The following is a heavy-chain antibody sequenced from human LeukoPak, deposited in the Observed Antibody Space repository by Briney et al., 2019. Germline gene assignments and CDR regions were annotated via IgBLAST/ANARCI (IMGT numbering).Heavy chain of an antibody. CDR3: TKSGSSVFWS. Sequence: GGSLRLSCAASGFTFANHWMSWVRQAPGKGLEWVANIRDDGSDKYYVDSVKGRFTVSRDNVKNSLFLQMNSLRVDDTVVYYCTKSGSSVFWSWGQGTLVTVSP. V-gene: IGHV3-7*03. CDR1: GFTFANHW. J-gene: IGHJ4*02. D-gene: IGHD3-3*02. CDR2: IRDDGSDK.